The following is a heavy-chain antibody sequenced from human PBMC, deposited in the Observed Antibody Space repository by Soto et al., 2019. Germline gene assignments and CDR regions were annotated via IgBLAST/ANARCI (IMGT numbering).Heavy chain of an antibody. Sequence: QVQLVQSGAEVKKPGSSVKVSCKASGGTFSSYAISWVRQAPGQGLEWMGGIIPIFGTANYAQKFQGRVTITADESTSTAYMELSSLRSEDTAVYHCAGYGSGSYYNAEPFDYWGQGTLVTVSS. J-gene: IGHJ4*02. CDR2: IIPIFGTA. V-gene: IGHV1-69*01. CDR1: GGTFSSYA. D-gene: IGHD3-10*01. CDR3: AGYGSGSYYNAEPFDY.